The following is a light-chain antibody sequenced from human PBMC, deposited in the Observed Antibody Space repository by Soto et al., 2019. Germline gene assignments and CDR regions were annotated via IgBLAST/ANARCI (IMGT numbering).Light chain of an antibody. J-gene: IGKJ4*01. Sequence: DIQLTQSPSFLYASVGDRVIITCRASQGISTYLAWYQQRPGKAPKLLIYDASTLQSGVPSRFSGSRSGTEFTLTISSLQPEDLATYYCQQLNGYVALTFGGGTKVEI. V-gene: IGKV1-9*01. CDR2: DAS. CDR1: QGISTY. CDR3: QQLNGYVALT.